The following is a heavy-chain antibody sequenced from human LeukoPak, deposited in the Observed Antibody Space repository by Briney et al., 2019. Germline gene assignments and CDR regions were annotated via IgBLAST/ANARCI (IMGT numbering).Heavy chain of an antibody. D-gene: IGHD6-19*01. Sequence: GGSLRLSCAASGLTFSSYGMHWVRQAPGKGLEWMAVISYDGSNKYYPDSVKGRFTISRDNSKNTLYLQMNSLRAEDTAVYYCAKAGQWLAPGDYWGQGTLVTVSS. CDR2: ISYDGSNK. CDR1: GLTFSSYG. V-gene: IGHV3-30*18. CDR3: AKAGQWLAPGDY. J-gene: IGHJ4*02.